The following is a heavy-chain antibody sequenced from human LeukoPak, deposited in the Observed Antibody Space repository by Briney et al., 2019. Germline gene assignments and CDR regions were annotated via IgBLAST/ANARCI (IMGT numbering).Heavy chain of an antibody. Sequence: PSESLSLTCTVSGCSISSSSYYWGWIRQPPGMELEWVGSIYYSGTIYYNPSLKSPVTISADTSNNQYDLTLRYVTAADTAAHYCARHGPSGYFDCWNQGTLVTVSS. D-gene: IGHD1-26*01. J-gene: IGHJ4*02. V-gene: IGHV4-39*01. CDR3: ARHGPSGYFDC. CDR2: IYYSGTI. CDR1: GCSISSSSYY.